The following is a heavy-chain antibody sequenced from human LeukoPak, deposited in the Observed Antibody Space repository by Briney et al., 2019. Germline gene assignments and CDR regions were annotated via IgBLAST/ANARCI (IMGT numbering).Heavy chain of an antibody. V-gene: IGHV3-7*01. CDR1: GFTFSSYW. J-gene: IGHJ3*02. CDR2: IKQDGSEK. D-gene: IGHD3-22*01. CDR3: AKYYYDSSGYVVDAFDI. Sequence: GGSLRLSCAASGFTFSSYWMSWVRQAPGKGLEWVANIKQDGSEKYYVDSVKGRFTISRDNAKNSLYLQMNSLRAEDTAVYYCAKYYYDSSGYVVDAFDIWGQGTTVTVSS.